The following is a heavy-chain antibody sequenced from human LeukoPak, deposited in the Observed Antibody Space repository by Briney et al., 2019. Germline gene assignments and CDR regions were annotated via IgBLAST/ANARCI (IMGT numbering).Heavy chain of an antibody. CDR3: AHADEWFAESFYYYGMDV. J-gene: IGHJ6*02. V-gene: IGHV3-23*01. CDR2: ISGSGGST. Sequence: GRSLRLSCAASGFTFSSYAMSWVRQAPGKGMEWGSAISGSGGSTYYADSVKGRFTISRDNSKNTLYLQINSLRAEDTAVYYCAHADEWFAESFYYYGMDVWGQGTTVTVSS. D-gene: IGHD3-10*01. CDR1: GFTFSSYA.